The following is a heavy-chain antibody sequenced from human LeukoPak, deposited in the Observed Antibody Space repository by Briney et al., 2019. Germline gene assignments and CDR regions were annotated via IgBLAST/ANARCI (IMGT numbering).Heavy chain of an antibody. CDR2: ISSSSNTI. J-gene: IGHJ4*02. V-gene: IGHV3-48*01. D-gene: IGHD5-18*01. CDR1: GFIFSGYS. CDR3: ARVDTVSGILV. Sequence: PGGSLRLSCAASGFIFSGYSMNWVRQAPGKGLEWISHISSSSNTIYYADSVKGRFTISRDNAKNALYLQMNSLRADDTAVYYCARVDTVSGILVWGQGTLVTVSS.